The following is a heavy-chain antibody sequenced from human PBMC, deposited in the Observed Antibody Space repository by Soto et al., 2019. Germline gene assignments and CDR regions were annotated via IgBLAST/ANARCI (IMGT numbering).Heavy chain of an antibody. CDR2: INVDGRST. J-gene: IGHJ6*03. CDR1: GFIFTNYW. D-gene: IGHD5-18*01. Sequence: EEQLMDSGGGLVEPGGSLRLSCTASGFIFTNYWLHWVRQASGKGLVWVSRINVDGRSTNYADLAKGRITISRDNAKNTVYLQMNSLGVEDTAVYYCVRSAWTAYYMDVWGRGTTFTVSS. V-gene: IGHV3-74*01. CDR3: VRSAWTAYYMDV.